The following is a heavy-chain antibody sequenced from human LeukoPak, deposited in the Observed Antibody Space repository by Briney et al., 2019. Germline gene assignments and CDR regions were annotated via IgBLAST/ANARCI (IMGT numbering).Heavy chain of an antibody. D-gene: IGHD3-10*01. J-gene: IGHJ5*02. CDR1: GFTFSSYE. CDR3: ARLPTMVRGVIPSFDP. CDR2: ISSSGSTI. Sequence: PGGSLRLSCAASGFTFSSYEMNWVRQAPGKGLEWVSYISSSGSTIYYADSVKGRFTISRDNAKNSLYLQMNSLRAEDTAVYYCARLPTMVRGVIPSFDPWGQGTLVTVSS. V-gene: IGHV3-48*03.